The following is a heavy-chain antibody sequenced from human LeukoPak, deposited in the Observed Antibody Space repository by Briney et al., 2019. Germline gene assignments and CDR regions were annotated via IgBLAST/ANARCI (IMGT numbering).Heavy chain of an antibody. V-gene: IGHV3-66*01. CDR2: IYTGGTT. Sequence: GGSLRLSCTASGFTVSRTYLIWVRHAPGKGLRWVSSIYTGGTTYYADSVKGRFTISRDNSKNTLHLQLTSLRADDTALYFCARGTLNSGFDSWGQGTLVTVSS. J-gene: IGHJ4*02. CDR3: ARGTLNSGFDS. CDR1: GFTVSRTY. D-gene: IGHD6-25*01.